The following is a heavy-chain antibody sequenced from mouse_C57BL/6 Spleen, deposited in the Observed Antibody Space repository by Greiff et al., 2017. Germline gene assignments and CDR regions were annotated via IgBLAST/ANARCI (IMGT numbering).Heavy chain of an antibody. J-gene: IGHJ3*01. CDR1: GYTFTSYG. Sequence: LVESGAELARPGASVKLSCKASGYTFTSYGISWVKQRTGQGLEWIGEIYPRSGNTYYNEKFKGKATLTADKSSSTAYMELRSLTSEDSAVYFCAREGYGNPGAYWGQGTLVTVSA. CDR3: AREGYGNPGAY. D-gene: IGHD2-1*01. V-gene: IGHV1-81*01. CDR2: IYPRSGNT.